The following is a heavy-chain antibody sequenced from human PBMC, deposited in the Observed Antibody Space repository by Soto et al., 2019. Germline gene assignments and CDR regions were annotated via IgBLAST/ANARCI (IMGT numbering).Heavy chain of an antibody. J-gene: IGHJ4*02. CDR2: ITGSGRDT. Sequence: GGSLRLSCAASGFGFSSYAMSRVRQAPGKGLDWVSGITGSGRDTYYADSVKGRFTISRDNSKNMVFLQMNSLRAEDTALYYCAKNGLDNSPSAIDSWGPGTLVTVSS. D-gene: IGHD2-8*01. V-gene: IGHV3-23*01. CDR1: GFGFSSYA. CDR3: AKNGLDNSPSAIDS.